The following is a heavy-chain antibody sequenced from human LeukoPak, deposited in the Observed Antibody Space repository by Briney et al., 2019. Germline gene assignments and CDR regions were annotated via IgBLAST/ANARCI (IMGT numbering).Heavy chain of an antibody. CDR1: GGTISRYY. V-gene: IGHV4-59*08. CDR3: ARHESAVGPLFH. J-gene: IGHJ4*02. D-gene: IGHD1-26*01. Sequence: PSETPSLTCTVSGGTISRYYWSWIRQSPGKGLEWIGYIYSTGSTNSSPSLKSRVTISVDTSKNQFSLILRSVTAADTAMYYCARHESAVGPLFHWGQGVLVTVSS. CDR2: IYSTGST.